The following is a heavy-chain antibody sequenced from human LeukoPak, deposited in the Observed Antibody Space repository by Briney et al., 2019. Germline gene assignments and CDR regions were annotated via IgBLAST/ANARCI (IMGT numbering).Heavy chain of an antibody. J-gene: IGHJ6*02. CDR1: GFTFSSYG. CDR2: IRYDGSNK. V-gene: IGHV3-30*02. CDR3: ARGRYSSGWYASSYYYGMDV. Sequence: GGSLRLSCAASGFTFSSYGMHWVRQAPGKGLEWVAFIRYDGSNKYYADSVKGRFTISRDNSKNTLYLQMNSLRAEDTALYHCARGRYSSGWYASSYYYGMDVWGQGTTVTVSS. D-gene: IGHD6-19*01.